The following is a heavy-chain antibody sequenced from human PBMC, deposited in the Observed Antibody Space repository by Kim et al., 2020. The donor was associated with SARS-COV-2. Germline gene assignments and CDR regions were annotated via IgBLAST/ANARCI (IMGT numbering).Heavy chain of an antibody. CDR1: GYTFTSYA. V-gene: IGHV1-3*01. CDR3: ARDRITIFGVVIIRGWFDP. CDR2: INAGNGNT. J-gene: IGHJ5*02. Sequence: ASVKVSCKASGYTFTSYAMHWVRQAPGQRLEWMGWINAGNGNTKYSQKFQGRVTITRDTSASTAYMELSSLRSEDTAVYYCARDRITIFGVVIIRGWFDPWGQGTLVTVSS. D-gene: IGHD3-3*01.